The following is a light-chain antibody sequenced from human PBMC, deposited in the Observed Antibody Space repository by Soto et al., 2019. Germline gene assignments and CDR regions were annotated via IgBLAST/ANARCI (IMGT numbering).Light chain of an antibody. Sequence: QSALTQPRSVSGSPGLSVAISCTGTSSDVGGYNYVSWYQQHPGKAPKLIICDVSKRPSGVPDRFSGSKSGNTASLTISGLQAEDEADYYCCSYAGGPYVFGTGTKVTVL. CDR3: CSYAGGPYV. J-gene: IGLJ1*01. V-gene: IGLV2-11*01. CDR1: SSDVGGYNY. CDR2: DVS.